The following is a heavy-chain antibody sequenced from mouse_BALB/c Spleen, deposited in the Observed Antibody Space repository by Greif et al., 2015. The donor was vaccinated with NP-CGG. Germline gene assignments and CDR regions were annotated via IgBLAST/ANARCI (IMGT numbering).Heavy chain of an antibody. CDR1: GFTFSSYG. CDR2: INSNGGST. CDR3: ATGFAY. J-gene: IGHJ3*01. Sequence: DVQLVESGGGLVQPGGSLKLSCAASGFTFSSYGMSWVRQTPDKRLELVATINSNGGSTYYPDSVKGRFTISRDNAKNTLYLQMSSLKSEDTAMYYCATGFAYWGQGTLVTVSA. V-gene: IGHV5-6-3*01.